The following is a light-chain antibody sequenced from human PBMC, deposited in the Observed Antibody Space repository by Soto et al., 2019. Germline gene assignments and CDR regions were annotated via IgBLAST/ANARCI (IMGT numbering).Light chain of an antibody. V-gene: IGKV1-39*01. Sequence: DIQMTQSPSSLSASVRDRVTITCRASQSISNYLNWYQQKPGRAPKILIYAASSLQSGVTSRFSGCGSATDFTLTITSLQPEDFATYYCQQSYSSPWTFGQGTKVEI. CDR3: QQSYSSPWT. J-gene: IGKJ1*01. CDR2: AAS. CDR1: QSISNY.